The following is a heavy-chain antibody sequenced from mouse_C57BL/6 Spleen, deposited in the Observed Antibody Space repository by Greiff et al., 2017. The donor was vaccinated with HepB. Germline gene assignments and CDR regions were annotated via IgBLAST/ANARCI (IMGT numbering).Heavy chain of an antibody. Sequence: QVQLQQPGAELVKPGASVKLSCKASGYTFTSYWMHWVKQRPGQGLEWIGMIHPSSGSTNYNEKFKSKATLTVDTSSSTAYMQLSSLTSEDSAVYYCARLGDYFDYWGQGTTLTVSS. J-gene: IGHJ2*01. CDR1: GYTFTSYW. CDR2: IHPSSGST. V-gene: IGHV1-64*01. CDR3: ARLGDYFDY.